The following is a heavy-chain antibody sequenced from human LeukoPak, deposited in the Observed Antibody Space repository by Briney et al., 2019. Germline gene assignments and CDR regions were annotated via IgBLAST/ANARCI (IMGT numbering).Heavy chain of an antibody. Sequence: GRSLRLSCAASGFTFDDYAMHWVRQAPGKGLEWVSATVGGGSPNTYHADSVKGRFTISRDNSKNTLFLQMNSLRAEDTAVYYCAKDREGESDYFDYWGQGTLVTVSS. D-gene: IGHD1-26*01. CDR2: TVGGGSPNT. CDR1: GFTFDDYA. CDR3: AKDREGESDYFDY. J-gene: IGHJ4*02. V-gene: IGHV3-NL1*01.